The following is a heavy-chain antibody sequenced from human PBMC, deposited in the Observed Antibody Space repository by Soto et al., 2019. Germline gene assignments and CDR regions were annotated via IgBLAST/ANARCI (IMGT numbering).Heavy chain of an antibody. Sequence: ASVKVSCKASGYTFTSYDINWVRQATGQGLEWMGWMNPNSGNTGFAQKFQGRVTMTRNTSISTAYMELSSLRSEDTAVYYCANTPIAAAGTYYYYYGMDVWGQGTTVTVSS. CDR1: GYTFTSYD. D-gene: IGHD6-13*01. CDR3: ANTPIAAAGTYYYYYGMDV. J-gene: IGHJ6*02. CDR2: MNPNSGNT. V-gene: IGHV1-8*01.